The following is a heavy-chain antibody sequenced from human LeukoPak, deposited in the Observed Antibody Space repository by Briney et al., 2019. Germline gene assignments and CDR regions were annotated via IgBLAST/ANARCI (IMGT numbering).Heavy chain of an antibody. D-gene: IGHD6-13*01. CDR2: TSAYNGNT. V-gene: IGHV1-18*01. CDR3: ARGSSSWYGDYGMDV. J-gene: IGHJ6*02. Sequence: ASVKVSCKASGYTFTSYGISWVRQAPGQGLEWMGWTSAYNGNTNYAQKLQGRVTMTTDTSTSTAYMELRSLRSDDTAVYYCARGSSSWYGDYGMDVWGQGTTVTVSS. CDR1: GYTFTSYG.